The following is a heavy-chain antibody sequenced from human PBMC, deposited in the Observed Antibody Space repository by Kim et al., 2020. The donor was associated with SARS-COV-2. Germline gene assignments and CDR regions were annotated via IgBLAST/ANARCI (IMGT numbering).Heavy chain of an antibody. Sequence: GGSLRLSCIASGFTFSDAWMSWVRQAPGKGLEWVGRIESKTGGGTTEYAAPVKGRFTISRDDSKNTLFLQMSSLTTDDTAVYFCCTPLGPMLAHDAFDIWGQGTTVTVSS. D-gene: IGHD3-10*02. V-gene: IGHV3-15*04. CDR1: GFTFSDAW. CDR3: CTPLGPMLAHDAFDI. CDR2: IESKTGGGTT. J-gene: IGHJ3*02.